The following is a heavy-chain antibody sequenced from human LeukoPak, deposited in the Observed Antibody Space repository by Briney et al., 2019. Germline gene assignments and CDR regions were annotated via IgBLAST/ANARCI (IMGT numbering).Heavy chain of an antibody. Sequence: ETLSLTCTVSGGSINSSGYYWGWIRQPPGKGLEWIGSHYYSGSTYYNPSLKSRVTISVDTSKNQFSLKLSSATAADTAVYYCARPVQWDPPGAFDIWGQGTMVTVSS. CDR3: ARPVQWDPPGAFDI. V-gene: IGHV4-39*01. CDR2: HYYSGST. J-gene: IGHJ3*02. D-gene: IGHD1-26*01. CDR1: GGSINSSGYY.